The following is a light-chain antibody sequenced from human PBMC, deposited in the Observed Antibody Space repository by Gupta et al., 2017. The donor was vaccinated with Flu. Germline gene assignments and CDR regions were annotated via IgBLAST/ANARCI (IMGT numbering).Light chain of an antibody. V-gene: IGKV3-20*01. CDR2: CAS. J-gene: IGKJ4*01. CDR1: QSVPRNF. CDR3: QQYGASFS. Sequence: EIVLTQSPGTPSVSSGETATFSCRASQSVPRNFLAWYQHTPSQAPSLLIYCASSRLPGIAARFSGSGSGTDFTLTIPRVEPEDFVVYYCQQYGASFSFGGGTKVEMK.